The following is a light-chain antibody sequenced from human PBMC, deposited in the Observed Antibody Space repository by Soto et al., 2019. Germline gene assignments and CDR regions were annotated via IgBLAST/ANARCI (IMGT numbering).Light chain of an antibody. CDR3: TSYTISSTVV. V-gene: IGLV2-14*03. CDR1: SSDVGAYNY. Sequence: QSALTQPASVSGSPGQSITISCTGTSSDVGAYNYVSWYQHHPGKAPKLMIYDVSDRPSGVSNRFSGSKSGNTASLTISGLQAEDEADYYCTSYTISSTVVFGGGTQLTVL. CDR2: DVS. J-gene: IGLJ7*01.